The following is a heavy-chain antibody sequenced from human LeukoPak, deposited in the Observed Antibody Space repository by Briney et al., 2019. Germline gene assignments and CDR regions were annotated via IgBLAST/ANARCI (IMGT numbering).Heavy chain of an antibody. CDR2: INHSGST. Sequence: KSSETLSLTCAVYGGSFSGYYWSWIRQPPGKGLEWIGEINHSGSTNYNPSLKSRVTISVDTSKNQFSLKLSSVTAADTAVYYCARHGVSSSWYLAGNWFDPWGQGTLVTVSS. CDR3: ARHGVSSSWYLAGNWFDP. D-gene: IGHD6-13*01. CDR1: GGSFSGYY. J-gene: IGHJ5*02. V-gene: IGHV4-34*01.